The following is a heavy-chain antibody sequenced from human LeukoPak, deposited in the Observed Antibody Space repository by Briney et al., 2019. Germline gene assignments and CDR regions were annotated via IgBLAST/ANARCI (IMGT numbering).Heavy chain of an antibody. J-gene: IGHJ4*02. CDR3: AGDLVGATFDY. CDR1: GGSISNYY. CDR2: IYYSGST. D-gene: IGHD1-26*01. Sequence: PSQTLSPTCTVSGGSISNYYWSWIRQPPGKGLEWIGYIYYSGSTNYNPSLKSRVTISVDTSKNQFSLKLSSVTAADTAVYYCAGDLVGATFDYWGQGTLVTVSS. V-gene: IGHV4-59*01.